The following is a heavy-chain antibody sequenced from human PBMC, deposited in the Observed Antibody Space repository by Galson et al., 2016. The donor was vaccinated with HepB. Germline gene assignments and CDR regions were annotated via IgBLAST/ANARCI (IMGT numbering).Heavy chain of an antibody. D-gene: IGHD6-19*01. CDR2: MTARGRDI. J-gene: IGHJ2*01. CDR1: GFRFSIYA. CDR3: AKDRDSGWRYWYFDI. V-gene: IGHV3-23*01. Sequence: SLRLSCAASGFRFSIYAMAWVRQTPEKGLEWVSSMTARGRDISYLDSVKVRFTISRDDSRNTLYLHMNNLRAEDTAVYYCAKDRDSGWRYWYFDIWGRGTLVTVSS.